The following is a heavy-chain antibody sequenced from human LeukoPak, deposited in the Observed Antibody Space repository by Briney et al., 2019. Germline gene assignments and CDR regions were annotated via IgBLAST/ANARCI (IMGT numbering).Heavy chain of an antibody. D-gene: IGHD1-26*01. CDR1: GFTFSSYA. J-gene: IGHJ4*02. V-gene: IGHV3-23*01. CDR2: ISGSGGST. Sequence: GGSLRLSCAASGFTFSSYAMSWVRQAPGKGLEWVSAISGSGGSTYYADSVKGRFTISRDNSKNTLYLQMNSLRAEDTAVYYCAKVGDFSGSFYYFDYCGQGTLVTVSS. CDR3: AKVGDFSGSFYYFDY.